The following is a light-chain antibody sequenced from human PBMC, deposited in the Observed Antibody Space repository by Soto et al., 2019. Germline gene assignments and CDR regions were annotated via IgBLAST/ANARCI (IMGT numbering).Light chain of an antibody. J-gene: IGKJ4*01. CDR1: ESVSDNY. Sequence: EIVLTQSPGTLSLSPGERATLSCRASESVSDNYLAWYQQRSGQAPRLVIYGASSRASAVPDRFSGSGSGGDFTLTISRLESEDFAVYYCQQYGSSPLTFGGGTKVEIK. CDR3: QQYGSSPLT. V-gene: IGKV3-20*01. CDR2: GAS.